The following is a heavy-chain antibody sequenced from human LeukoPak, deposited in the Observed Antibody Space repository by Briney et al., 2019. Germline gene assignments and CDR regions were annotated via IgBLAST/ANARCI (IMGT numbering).Heavy chain of an antibody. Sequence: ASVKVSCKVSGYTLTELSMHWVRQAPGKGLEWMGGFDPEDGETIYAQKFQGRVTMTEDTSTDTAYMELSSLRSGDTAVYYCATGGGPKYYDILTGYSIWGQGTMVTVSS. V-gene: IGHV1-24*01. CDR3: ATGGGPKYYDILTGYSI. J-gene: IGHJ3*02. CDR1: GYTLTELS. D-gene: IGHD3-9*01. CDR2: FDPEDGET.